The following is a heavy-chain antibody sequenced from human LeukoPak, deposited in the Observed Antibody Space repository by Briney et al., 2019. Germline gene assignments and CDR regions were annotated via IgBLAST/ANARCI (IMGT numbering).Heavy chain of an antibody. V-gene: IGHV4-38-2*01. CDR1: GYSISRGYH. CDR2: IHHSGST. J-gene: IGHJ4*02. D-gene: IGHD1-1*01. Sequence: SETLSLTCAVSGYSISRGYHWGWIRQPPGKGLEWIGSIHHSGSTYYNSSLKSRVTISVDTSKNQFSLKVSPVTAADTAVYYCARVNWNPDYWGQGTLVTVSS. CDR3: ARVNWNPDY.